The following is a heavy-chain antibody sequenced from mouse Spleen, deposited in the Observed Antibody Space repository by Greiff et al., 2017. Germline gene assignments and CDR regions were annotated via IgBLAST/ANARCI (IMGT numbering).Heavy chain of an antibody. Sequence: EVKLVESGGGLVKPGGSLKLSCAASGFTFSSYAMSWVRQTPEKRLEWVATISSGGSYTYYPDSVKGRFTISRDNAKNTLYLQMSSLRSEDTAMYYCARHGGLMITTGPWFAYWGQGTLVTVSA. CDR1: GFTFSSYA. CDR3: ARHGGLMITTGPWFAY. J-gene: IGHJ3*01. CDR2: ISSGGSYT. D-gene: IGHD2-4*01. V-gene: IGHV5-9-3*01.